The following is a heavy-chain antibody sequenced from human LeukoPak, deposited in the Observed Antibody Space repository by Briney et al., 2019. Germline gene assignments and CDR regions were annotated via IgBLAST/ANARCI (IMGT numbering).Heavy chain of an antibody. CDR1: GGTFSSYA. D-gene: IGHD2-2*01. CDR2: IIPIFGTA. CDR3: ARDGSYCSSTSCYQFDY. Sequence: SVKVSCKASGGTFSSYAISWGRQAPGQGLEWMGGIIPIFGTANYAQKFQGRVTITTDESTSTAYMELSSLRSEDTAVYYCARDGSYCSSTSCYQFDYWGQGTLVTVSS. V-gene: IGHV1-69*05. J-gene: IGHJ4*02.